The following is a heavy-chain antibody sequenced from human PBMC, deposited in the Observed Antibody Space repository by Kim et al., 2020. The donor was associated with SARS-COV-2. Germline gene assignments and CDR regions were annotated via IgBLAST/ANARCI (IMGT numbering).Heavy chain of an antibody. CDR3: VKDISGSSAWYYFDY. J-gene: IGHJ4*02. CDR1: GFTFDDYA. V-gene: IGHV3-9*01. CDR2: ISWNRGNI. D-gene: IGHD6-19*01. Sequence: GGSLRLSCAASGFTFDDYAIHWVRQAPGKGLEWVSGISWNRGNIGYADSVKGRFTISRDNAKNSLYLQMNSLRTEDTALYYCVKDISGSSAWYYFDYWGQGTLVTVSS.